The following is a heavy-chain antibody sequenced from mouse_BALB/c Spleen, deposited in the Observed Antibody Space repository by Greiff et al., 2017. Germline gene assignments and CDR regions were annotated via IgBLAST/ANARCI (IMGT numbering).Heavy chain of an antibody. CDR1: GFAFSSYD. D-gene: IGHD2-1*01. J-gene: IGHJ1*01. Sequence: DVMLVESGGGLVKPGGSLKLSCAASGFAFSSYDMSWVRQTPEKRLEWVAYISSGGGSTYYPDTVKGRFTISRDNAKNTLYLQMSSLKSEDTAMYYCARRGGNYWYFDVWGAGTTVTVSS. CDR2: ISSGGGST. CDR3: ARRGGNYWYFDV. V-gene: IGHV5-12-1*01.